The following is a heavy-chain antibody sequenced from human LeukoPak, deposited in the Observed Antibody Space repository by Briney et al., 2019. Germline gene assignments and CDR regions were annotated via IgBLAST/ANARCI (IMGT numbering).Heavy chain of an antibody. CDR3: AKGGAPFAESAY. V-gene: IGHV3-7*01. CDR2: IKEDGSQE. Sequence: PGGSLRLSCAASGFTFSSYWMSWVRRAPGKGLEWVANIKEDGSQEYYVYSVRGRFTISRDNARNSVYLQMKRLRAADTAVYYCAKGGAPFAESAYWGQGTLVTVSS. D-gene: IGHD3-10*01. J-gene: IGHJ4*02. CDR1: GFTFSSYW.